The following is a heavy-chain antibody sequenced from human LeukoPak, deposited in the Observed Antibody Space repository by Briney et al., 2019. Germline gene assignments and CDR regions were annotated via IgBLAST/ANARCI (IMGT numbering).Heavy chain of an antibody. D-gene: IGHD5-18*01. Sequence: SETLSLTCAVYGGSFSDYSWSWIRQPPGKGLEWIGEINHSGGTNPNPSLMSRVIMSVDTSKNQFSLKVSSVTAADTAVYYCARVGYSFSINDWSGTGLGAYPTKYYYMDVWAKGTTVIVSS. CDR3: ARVGYSFSINDWSGTGLGAYPTKYYYMDV. CDR1: GGSFSDYS. V-gene: IGHV4-34*01. J-gene: IGHJ6*03. CDR2: INHSGGT.